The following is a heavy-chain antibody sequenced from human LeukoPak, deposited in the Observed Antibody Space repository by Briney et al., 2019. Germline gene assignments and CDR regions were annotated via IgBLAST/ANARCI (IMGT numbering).Heavy chain of an antibody. Sequence: GGSLRLSCAASGFTFTSYAMNWVRQAPGKGLEWVSTISGSGSSTYYVDSVKGRFTISRDNAKNSLYLQMSNLRAEDTAVYFCARGGGLDVWGQGATVTVSS. D-gene: IGHD3-16*01. CDR2: ISGSGSST. CDR1: GFTFTSYA. V-gene: IGHV3-23*01. CDR3: ARGGGLDV. J-gene: IGHJ6*02.